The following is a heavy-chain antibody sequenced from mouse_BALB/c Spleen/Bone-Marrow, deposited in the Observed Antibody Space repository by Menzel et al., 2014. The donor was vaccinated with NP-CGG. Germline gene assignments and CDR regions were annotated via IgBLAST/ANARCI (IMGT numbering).Heavy chain of an antibody. CDR1: GFNIKDTY. V-gene: IGHV14-3*02. D-gene: IGHD1-1*01. Sequence: VQLQQSGAELVKPGASVKLSCTASGFNIKDTYMHWVKQRPEQGLEWIGRIDPANGNTKYDPKFQGKATITADTSSNTAYLQLSSLTSEDTAFYYCAVYYYGSSSFAYWGQGTLVTVSA. J-gene: IGHJ3*01. CDR3: AVYYYGSSSFAY. CDR2: IDPANGNT.